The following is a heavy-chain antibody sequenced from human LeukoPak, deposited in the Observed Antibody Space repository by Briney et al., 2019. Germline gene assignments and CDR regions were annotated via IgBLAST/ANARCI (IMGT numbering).Heavy chain of an antibody. CDR2: IYSNEAT. Sequence: PSETLSLTCTVSGGSVSSSNYYWSWIRQPPGKGLEWIGYIYSNEATQYKPSLKSRVTISADTSKNQFSLKLTSVSAADTAIYYCARRNDFDIWGQGTMVTVSS. CDR3: ARRNDFDI. CDR1: GGSVSSSNYY. J-gene: IGHJ3*02. V-gene: IGHV4-61*01.